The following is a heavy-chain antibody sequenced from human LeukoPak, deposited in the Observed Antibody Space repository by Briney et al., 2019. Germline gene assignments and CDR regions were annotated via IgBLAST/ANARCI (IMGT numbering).Heavy chain of an antibody. CDR1: GFTFGSYA. CDR3: ARDLSWNVDSWKYYYFYGMDV. CDR2: ILYDGHSK. Sequence: GGSLRLSCAASGFTFGSYAMHWVRQAPGKGLEWVAVILYDGHSKYYGDSMRGRFTISRDNSHHMLYLQMNSLTTEDTALYYCARDLSWNVDSWKYYYFYGMDVWGQGTTVTVSS. V-gene: IGHV3-30*04. J-gene: IGHJ6*02. D-gene: IGHD1-1*01.